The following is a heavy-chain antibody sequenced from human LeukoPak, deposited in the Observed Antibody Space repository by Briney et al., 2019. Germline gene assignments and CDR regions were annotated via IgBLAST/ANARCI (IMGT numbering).Heavy chain of an antibody. CDR1: GFTVSSNY. V-gene: IGHV3-66*02. D-gene: IGHD2-2*02. Sequence: GGSLRLSCAASGFTVSSNYMSWVRQAPGKGLEWVSIIYSGGSTYYADSVKGRFTISRDNSKNTLYLQMNSLKAEDTAVYYCARACCSSTRCYSGAEYNWFDPWGQGTLVTVSS. J-gene: IGHJ5*02. CDR2: IYSGGST. CDR3: ARACCSSTRCYSGAEYNWFDP.